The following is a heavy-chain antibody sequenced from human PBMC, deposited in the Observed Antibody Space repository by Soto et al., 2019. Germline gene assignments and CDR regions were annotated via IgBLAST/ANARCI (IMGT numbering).Heavy chain of an antibody. D-gene: IGHD2-2*01. CDR3: ARNALVPAAGSFDY. V-gene: IGHV4-30-4*01. CDR2: IYYSGST. CDR1: GGSISSGDYY. J-gene: IGHJ4*02. Sequence: PSETLSLTCTVSGGSISSGDYYWSWIRQPPGKGLEWIGYIYYSGSTYYNPSLKSRVTISVDTSKNQFSLKLSSVTAADTAVYYCARNALVPAAGSFDYWGQGTLVTVSS.